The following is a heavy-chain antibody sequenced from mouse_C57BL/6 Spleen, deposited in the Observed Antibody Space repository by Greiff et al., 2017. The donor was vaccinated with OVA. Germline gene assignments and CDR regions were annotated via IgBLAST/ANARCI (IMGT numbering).Heavy chain of an antibody. CDR1: GYTFTSYW. Sequence: QVQLKESGTELVKPGASVKLSCKASGYTFTSYWMHWVKQRPGQGLEWIGNINPSNGGTNYNEKFKSKATLTVDKSSSTAYMQLSSLTSEDSAVYYCARADGYYVPFAYWGQGTLVTVSA. CDR3: ARADGYYVPFAY. V-gene: IGHV1-53*01. CDR2: INPSNGGT. D-gene: IGHD2-3*01. J-gene: IGHJ3*01.